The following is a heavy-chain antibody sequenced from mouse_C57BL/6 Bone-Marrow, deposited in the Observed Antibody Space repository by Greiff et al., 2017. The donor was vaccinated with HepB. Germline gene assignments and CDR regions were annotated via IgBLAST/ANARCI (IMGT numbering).Heavy chain of an antibody. CDR1: GYTFTSYG. CDR2: IYPRSGNT. V-gene: IGHV1-81*01. Sequence: VKLMESGAELARPGASVKLSCKASGYTFTSYGISWVKQRTGQGLEWIGEIYPRSGNTYYNEKFKGKATLTADKSSSTAYMELRSLTSEDSAVYFCARRVYEGFAYWGQGTLVTVSA. D-gene: IGHD1-1*01. CDR3: ARRVYEGFAY. J-gene: IGHJ3*01.